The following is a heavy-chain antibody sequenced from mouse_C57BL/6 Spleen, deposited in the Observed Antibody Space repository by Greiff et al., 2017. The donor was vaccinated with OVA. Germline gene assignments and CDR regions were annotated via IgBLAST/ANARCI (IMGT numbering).Heavy chain of an antibody. V-gene: IGHV5-17*01. CDR2: ISSGSSTI. CDR3: ARGDGSSYYLYFDV. Sequence: EVKLVESGGGLVKPGGSLKLSCAASGFTFSDYGMHWVRQAPEKGLEWVAYISSGSSTIYYADTVKGRFTITSDNAKSTLFLQMTSLRSEDTAMYYCARGDGSSYYLYFDVWGTGTTVTVSS. CDR1: GFTFSDYG. J-gene: IGHJ1*03. D-gene: IGHD1-1*01.